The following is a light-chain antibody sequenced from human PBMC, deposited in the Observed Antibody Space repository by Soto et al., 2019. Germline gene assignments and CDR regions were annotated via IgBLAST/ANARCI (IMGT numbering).Light chain of an antibody. J-gene: IGKJ1*01. CDR3: MQALQTPKT. Sequence: DIVMTQSPLSLPVTPGEPASISCRSSQSLLHSNGYNYLDWYLQKPGQSPQLLIYLGSNRASGVADRFSGSGSGTDFTLKISRVEAEDVGGYYCMQALQTPKTFCQGTKVEIK. CDR2: LGS. CDR1: QSLLHSNGYNY. V-gene: IGKV2-28*01.